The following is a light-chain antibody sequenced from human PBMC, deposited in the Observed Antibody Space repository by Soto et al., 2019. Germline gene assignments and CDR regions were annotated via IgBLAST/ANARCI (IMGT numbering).Light chain of an antibody. J-gene: IGKJ3*01. V-gene: IGKV1-39*01. CDR1: QSISSY. CDR3: QQRYSTPRT. Sequence: DIQMTQSPSSLSASVGDRVTITCRASQSISSYLNWYQQKPGKAPKLLIYAASSLQSGVPSRFSGSGSGTDFTLTISSLQPEDFATYNCQQRYSTPRTVGPGTKVDIK. CDR2: AAS.